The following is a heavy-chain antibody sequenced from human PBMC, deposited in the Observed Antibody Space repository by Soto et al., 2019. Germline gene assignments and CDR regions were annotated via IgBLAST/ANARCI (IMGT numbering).Heavy chain of an antibody. V-gene: IGHV3-53*04. Sequence: PGGSLRLSCAASGFTVSSNYVTWVRQAPGKGLEWVSVIYSGDTRYYANSVKGRFTISTHNSQNTLYLQMDSLRAEDTAVYYCAKIAAAVSGSQYYYYYYMDVWGKGTTVTVSS. D-gene: IGHD6-13*01. CDR3: AKIAAAVSGSQYYYYYYMDV. J-gene: IGHJ6*03. CDR1: GFTVSSNY. CDR2: IYSGDTR.